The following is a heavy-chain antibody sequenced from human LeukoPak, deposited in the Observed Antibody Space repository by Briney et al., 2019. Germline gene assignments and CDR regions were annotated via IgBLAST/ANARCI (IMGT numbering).Heavy chain of an antibody. D-gene: IGHD3-3*02. CDR2: ISSSSSYI. CDR1: GGSFSGYY. J-gene: IGHJ4*02. V-gene: IGHV3-11*05. Sequence: LSLTCAVYGGSFSGYYWSWIRQPPGKGLEWVSSISSSSSYIYYADSVKGRFTISRDNSKNTLYLQMNSLRAEDTAVYYCAKDSKAVIYYFDYWGQGTLVTVSS. CDR3: AKDSKAVIYYFDY.